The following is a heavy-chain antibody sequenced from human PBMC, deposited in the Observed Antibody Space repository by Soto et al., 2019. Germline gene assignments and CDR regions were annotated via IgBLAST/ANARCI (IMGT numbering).Heavy chain of an antibody. D-gene: IGHD2-21*02. J-gene: IGHJ4*02. CDR1: GFAISRGYY. CDR2: IYPSVSS. CDR3: AREKVGTTFFDN. V-gene: IGHV4-38-2*02. Sequence: SETLSLTCSVSGFAISRGYYWSWVRQPPGKGLEWIGSIYPSVSSYHNPSLATRLGLSIDASKNQFTLNLTSVTAADTALYFCAREKVGTTFFDNWGQGIQVTVSS.